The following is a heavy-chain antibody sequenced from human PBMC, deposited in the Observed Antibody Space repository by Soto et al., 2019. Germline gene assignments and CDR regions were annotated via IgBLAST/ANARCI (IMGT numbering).Heavy chain of an antibody. CDR3: ARDSMALGEWELPHVHYFDY. Sequence: GGSLRLSCAASGFTFSSYSMNWVRQAPGKGLEWVSYISSSSSTIYYADSVKGRFTISRDNAKNSLYLQMNSLRAEDTAVYYCARDSMALGEWELPHVHYFDYWGQGTLVTVSS. V-gene: IGHV3-48*04. CDR2: ISSSSSTI. D-gene: IGHD1-26*01. CDR1: GFTFSSYS. J-gene: IGHJ4*02.